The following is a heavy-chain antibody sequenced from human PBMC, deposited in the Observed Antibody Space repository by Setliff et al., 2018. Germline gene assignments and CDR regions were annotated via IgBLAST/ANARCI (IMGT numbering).Heavy chain of an antibody. V-gene: IGHV4-39*01. CDR1: GGPISSSNYY. D-gene: IGHD1-26*01. CDR3: ARHPSSGSYYGGSIFYFDD. CDR2: INYRGST. Sequence: SETLSLTCTVSGGPISSSNYYWGWIRQPPGKGLEWIGSINYRGSTHDNPSLRSRVTMSVDTSKSHFSLTLRSLTAADTAVYYCARHPSSGSYYGGSIFYFDDWGPGILVTVSS. J-gene: IGHJ4*02.